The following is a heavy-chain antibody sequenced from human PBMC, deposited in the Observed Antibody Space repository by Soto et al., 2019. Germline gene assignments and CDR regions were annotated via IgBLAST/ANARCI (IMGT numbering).Heavy chain of an antibody. CDR1: GYSFTSYW. CDR3: ARLSCSSTSCFSYYYYGMDV. V-gene: IGHV5-51*01. Sequence: GESLKISCKGSGYSFTSYWIGWVRQMPGKGLEWMGIIYPGDPDTRYSPSFQGQVTISADKSISTAYLQWSSLKASDTAMYYCARLSCSSTSCFSYYYYGMDVWGQGTTVTVSS. J-gene: IGHJ6*02. D-gene: IGHD2-2*01. CDR2: IYPGDPDT.